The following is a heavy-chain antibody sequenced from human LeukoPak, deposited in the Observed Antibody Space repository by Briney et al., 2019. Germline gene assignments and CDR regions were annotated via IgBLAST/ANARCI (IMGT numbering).Heavy chain of an antibody. V-gene: IGHV3-21*01. D-gene: IGHD3-3*01. CDR2: ISSSSSYI. J-gene: IGHJ3*02. CDR1: GINFRSYY. CDR3: ARDRSPLEWLPQDAFDI. Sequence: GSPRLLCAAPGINFRSYYNKWGPQASRKGPEWVPTISSSSSYIYYADSVKGRFTISRDNAKNSLYLQMNSLRAEDTAVYYCARDRSPLEWLPQDAFDIWGQGTMVTVSS.